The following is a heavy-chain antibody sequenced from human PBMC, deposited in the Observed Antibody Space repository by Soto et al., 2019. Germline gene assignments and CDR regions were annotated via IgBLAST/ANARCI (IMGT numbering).Heavy chain of an antibody. D-gene: IGHD3-10*01. CDR1: GYTFTGYY. CDR2: INPNSGGT. V-gene: IGHV1-2*02. CDR3: ARRMIWFGTEYRGYGMDV. Sequence: ASVKVSCKASGYTFTGYYMHWVRQAPGQGLEWMGWINPNSGGTNYAQKFQGRVTMTRDTSISTAYMELSRLRSDDTAVYYCARRMIWFGTEYRGYGMDVWGQGTTVTVSS. J-gene: IGHJ6*02.